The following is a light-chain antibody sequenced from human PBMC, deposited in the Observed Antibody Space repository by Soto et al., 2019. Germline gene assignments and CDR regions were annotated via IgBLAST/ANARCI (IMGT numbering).Light chain of an antibody. Sequence: TQSTATLSLSPGETATLSCRASQSVDKFLAWYQQRPGQPPRLLSFDSSNRATGVPVRFSGSGSGTEFTLTISSLQSADLAVYYCHQYNHWLTWTFGQGTKVDI. CDR2: DSS. CDR1: QSVDKF. CDR3: HQYNHWLTWT. J-gene: IGKJ1*01. V-gene: IGKV3D-15*01.